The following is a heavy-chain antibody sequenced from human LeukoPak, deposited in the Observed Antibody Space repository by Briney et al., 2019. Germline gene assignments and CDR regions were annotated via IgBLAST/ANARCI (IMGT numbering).Heavy chain of an antibody. V-gene: IGHV3-30-3*01. CDR3: ARVRVRDRAYFDY. Sequence: GGSLGLSCAASGFTFSSYAMHWVRQAPGKGLEWVAVISYDGSNKYYADSVKGRFTISRDNSKNTLYLQMNSLRAEDTAVYYCARVRVRDRAYFDYWGQGTLVTVSS. CDR2: ISYDGSNK. D-gene: IGHD1-26*01. CDR1: GFTFSSYA. J-gene: IGHJ4*02.